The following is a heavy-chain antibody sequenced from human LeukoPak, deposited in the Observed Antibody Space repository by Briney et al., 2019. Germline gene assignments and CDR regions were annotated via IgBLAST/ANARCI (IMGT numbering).Heavy chain of an antibody. CDR2: MNANSGNT. J-gene: IGHJ5*02. CDR1: GYTFINND. D-gene: IGHD3-10*01. Sequence: ASVKVSCKASGYTFINNDIDWVRQAPGQGLEWMGWMNANSGNTGYAEKFQGRVIMTRDISVSTAYMELSSLTSEDTAVYYCARGAGSMGRDWFDPWGQGTLVTVSS. V-gene: IGHV1-8*01. CDR3: ARGAGSMGRDWFDP.